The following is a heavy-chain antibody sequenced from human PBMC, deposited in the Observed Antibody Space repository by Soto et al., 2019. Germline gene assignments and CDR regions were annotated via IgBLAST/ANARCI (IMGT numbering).Heavy chain of an antibody. CDR2: IYWNDYK. J-gene: IGHJ6*02. Sequence: SGPTLVNPTQTLTLIRTFSGFSLTTTGVGVGWIRQPPGKALEWLALIYWNDYKHYSPSLKSRLTITKDTSKDQVVLTMTNMDPVDTATYYCAHSFKRAATGPFYYYAMDVWGQGTTVTVSS. CDR3: AHSFKRAATGPFYYYAMDV. CDR1: GFSLTTTGVG. V-gene: IGHV2-5*01. D-gene: IGHD6-13*01.